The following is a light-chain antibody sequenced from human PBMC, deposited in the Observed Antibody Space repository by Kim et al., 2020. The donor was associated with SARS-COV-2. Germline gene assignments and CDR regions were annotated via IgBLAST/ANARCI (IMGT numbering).Light chain of an antibody. Sequence: SVSPEDTANVSCRASHSVTSNLAWNHRKPGQVPSLRIYGASVRATYIPARFSGSGSGTEFSLTISSLQSEDFAVYYCQQYNSWPYTFGQGTKLEI. CDR1: HSVTSN. CDR2: GAS. CDR3: QQYNSWPYT. V-gene: IGKV3-15*01. J-gene: IGKJ2*01.